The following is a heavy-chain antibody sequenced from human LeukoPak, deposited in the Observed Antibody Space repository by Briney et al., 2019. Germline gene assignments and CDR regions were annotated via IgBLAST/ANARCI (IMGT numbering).Heavy chain of an antibody. Sequence: GGSRRLSCAASGFTFSSYAMHWARQAPGKGLEGVPVKSYDGSNKYYADSVKGRFTISRDNSKNTLYLQMNSLRAEDTAVYYCARESSYYDFWSGYRNWFDPWGQGTLVTVSS. D-gene: IGHD3-3*01. CDR1: GFTFSSYA. CDR2: KSYDGSNK. J-gene: IGHJ5*02. V-gene: IGHV3-30*17. CDR3: ARESSYYDFWSGYRNWFDP.